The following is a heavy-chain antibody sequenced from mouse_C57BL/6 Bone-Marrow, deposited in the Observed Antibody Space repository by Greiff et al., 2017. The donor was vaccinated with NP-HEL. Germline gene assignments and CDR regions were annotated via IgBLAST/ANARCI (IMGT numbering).Heavy chain of an antibody. J-gene: IGHJ1*03. Sequence: VQLQQSGPGLAKPSQTLSLTCSVTGSSIPSDYWNWIRKFPGNKLKYMGYISYSGSTYYNPSLKSLISITRYTSKNQYYLQLNSVTTQDTDTYYCAISHYYGSSYVLYWYFTVWGTGTTVTVSS. V-gene: IGHV3-8*01. D-gene: IGHD1-1*01. CDR3: AISHYYGSSYVLYWYFTV. CDR1: GSSIPSDY. CDR2: ISYSGST.